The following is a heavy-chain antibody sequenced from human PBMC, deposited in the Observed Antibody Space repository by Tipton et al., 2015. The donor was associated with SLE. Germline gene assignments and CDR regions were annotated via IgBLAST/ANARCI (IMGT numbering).Heavy chain of an antibody. V-gene: IGHV3-9*01. CDR3: SKGASGSYYNSRFDS. J-gene: IGHJ4*02. D-gene: IGHD3-10*01. CDR2: ISWNSGSI. CDR1: GFTFDDYA. Sequence: SLRLSCAASGFTFDDYAMHWVRQAPGKGLEWVAGISWNSGSIGYADSVKGRFTISRDNAKNTLYLQMNSLRADDTAIYYCSKGASGSYYNSRFDSWGQGTLVTVSS.